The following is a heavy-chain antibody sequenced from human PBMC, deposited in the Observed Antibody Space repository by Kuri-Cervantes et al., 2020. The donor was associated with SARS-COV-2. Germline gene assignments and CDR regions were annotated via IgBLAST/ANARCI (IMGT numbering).Heavy chain of an antibody. CDR3: ARQRYDFWSGYYRDFDY. J-gene: IGHJ4*02. CDR1: GYSISSGYY. CDR2: IYHSGST. Sequence: SETLSLTCTVSGYSISSGYYWGWIRQPPGKGLEWIGSIYHSGSTYYNPSLKSRVTISVDTSKNQFSLKLSSVTAADTAVYYCARQRYDFWSGYYRDFDYWGQGTLVTVSS. D-gene: IGHD3-3*01. V-gene: IGHV4-38-2*02.